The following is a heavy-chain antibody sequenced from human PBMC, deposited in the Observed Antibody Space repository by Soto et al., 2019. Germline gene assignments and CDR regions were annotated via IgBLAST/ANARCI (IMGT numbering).Heavy chain of an antibody. V-gene: IGHV1-18*01. CDR1: GYTFTNYA. Sequence: QVQLVQSGAEVKKPGASVKVSCKASGYTFTNYAFSWVRQAPGQGLEWMGWISAYNGNTNYPQKLQGRVTMTTDTSTSTAYMELRSLRSDDTAVYYCVRNLGAAGRFDCWGQGTLVTVSS. J-gene: IGHJ4*02. D-gene: IGHD6-13*01. CDR3: VRNLGAAGRFDC. CDR2: ISAYNGNT.